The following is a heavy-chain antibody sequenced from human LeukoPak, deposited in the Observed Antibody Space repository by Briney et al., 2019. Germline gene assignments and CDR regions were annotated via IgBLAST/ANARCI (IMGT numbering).Heavy chain of an antibody. CDR1: GYSFTGYY. CDR3: ARGMEPLKLYYMGG. Sequence: ASVKVSCKASGYSFTGYYMHWVRQAPGQGLEWMAWINPNSGVTNYAQKLQGRVTVTRDTSISTAYMELSRLRSEDTAVYYCARGMEPLKLYYMGGWGKGTTVTVSS. D-gene: IGHD1-26*01. CDR2: INPNSGVT. J-gene: IGHJ6*03. V-gene: IGHV1-2*02.